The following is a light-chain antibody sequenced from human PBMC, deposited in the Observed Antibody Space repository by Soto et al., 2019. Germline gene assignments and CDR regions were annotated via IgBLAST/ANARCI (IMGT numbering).Light chain of an antibody. V-gene: IGLV2-11*01. CDR3: CSYAGSYTWV. Sequence: QSALTQPRSVSGSPGQSVTISCTGTSSDVGGYDFVSWYQQHPGKVPKLMIYGVSKWPSGVPDRFSGSKSGNTASLTISGLQAEDEADYYCCSYAGSYTWVFGGGTKLTVL. CDR1: SSDVGGYDF. J-gene: IGLJ3*02. CDR2: GVS.